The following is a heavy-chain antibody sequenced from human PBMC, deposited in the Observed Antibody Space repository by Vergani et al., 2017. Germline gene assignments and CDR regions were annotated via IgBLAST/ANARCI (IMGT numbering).Heavy chain of an antibody. CDR3: ASVEDYYGSGSYFYY. Sequence: QVQLQQWGAGLLKPSETLSLTCAVYGGSFSGYYWSWIRQPPGKGLEWIGEINHSGSTNYNPSLKSRVTISVDTSKNQFSLKLSSVTAADTAVYYCASVEDYYGSGSYFYYWGQGTLVTVSS. J-gene: IGHJ4*02. V-gene: IGHV4-34*01. D-gene: IGHD3-10*01. CDR1: GGSFSGYY. CDR2: INHSGST.